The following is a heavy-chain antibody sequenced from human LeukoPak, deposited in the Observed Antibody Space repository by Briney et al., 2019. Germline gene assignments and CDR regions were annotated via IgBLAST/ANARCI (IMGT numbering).Heavy chain of an antibody. Sequence: SETLSLTCTVSGGSISSSSYYWGWIRQPPGKGLEWIGSIYYSGSTYYNPSLKSRVTISVDTSKNQFSLKLSSVTAADTAVYYCARDNVAATDYFDYWGQGTLVTVSS. V-gene: IGHV4-39*07. CDR1: GGSISSSSYY. J-gene: IGHJ4*02. D-gene: IGHD6-19*01. CDR2: IYYSGST. CDR3: ARDNVAATDYFDY.